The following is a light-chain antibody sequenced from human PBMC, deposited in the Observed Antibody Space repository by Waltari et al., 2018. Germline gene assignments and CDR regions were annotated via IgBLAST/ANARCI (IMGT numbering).Light chain of an antibody. CDR1: QGISSN. V-gene: IGKV1-9*01. Sequence: DIHLTPSPSFLSASVGDRVTITCRASQGISSNLAWYQQKPGKAPKLLIYRASTLQSGVPSRFSGSESGTDFTLTISSLQPEDFATYYCLQLNSYPRTFGQGTKVEVK. CDR3: LQLNSYPRT. J-gene: IGKJ1*01. CDR2: RAS.